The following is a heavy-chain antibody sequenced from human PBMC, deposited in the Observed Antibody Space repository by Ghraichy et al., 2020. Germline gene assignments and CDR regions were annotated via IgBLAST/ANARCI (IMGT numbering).Heavy chain of an antibody. CDR2: IYYSGST. Sequence: SETLSLTCTVSGGSISSYYWSWIRQPPGKGLEWIGYIYYSGSTNYNPSLKSRVTISVDTSKNQFSLKLSSVTAADTAVYYCARVVEMATIFDPWGQGTLVTVSS. J-gene: IGHJ5*02. D-gene: IGHD5-24*01. CDR3: ARVVEMATIFDP. V-gene: IGHV4-59*08. CDR1: GGSISSYY.